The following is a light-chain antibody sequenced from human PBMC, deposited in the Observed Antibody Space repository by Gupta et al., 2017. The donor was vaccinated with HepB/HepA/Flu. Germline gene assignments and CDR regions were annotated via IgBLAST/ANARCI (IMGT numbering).Light chain of an antibody. Sequence: EIVLTQSPATLSLSPGERATLSCRASQSVSSYLAWYKQKPGQAPRLLIYDASNRATGIKARFSGSGDGTDFTLTIISREPEDFAVYYCQPLSNGAPRNTFGQGTRLEIK. CDR1: QSVSSY. CDR2: DAS. CDR3: QPLSNGAPRNT. V-gene: IGKV3-11*01. J-gene: IGKJ5*01.